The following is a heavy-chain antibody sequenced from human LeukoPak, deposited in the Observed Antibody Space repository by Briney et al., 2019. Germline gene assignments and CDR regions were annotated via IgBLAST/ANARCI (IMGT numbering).Heavy chain of an antibody. CDR2: INPNSGDT. J-gene: IGHJ4*02. CDR3: ATGSGTYSPDY. D-gene: IGHD3-10*01. Sequence: ASVKVSYKASGYTFAGQYLHWVRQAPGQGLEWMGWINPNSGDTNYAQKFQGRVTMTRDTSISTAYMELSRLTSDDTAVYYCATGSGTYSPDYWGQGTLVTVSS. V-gene: IGHV1-2*02. CDR1: GYTFAGQY.